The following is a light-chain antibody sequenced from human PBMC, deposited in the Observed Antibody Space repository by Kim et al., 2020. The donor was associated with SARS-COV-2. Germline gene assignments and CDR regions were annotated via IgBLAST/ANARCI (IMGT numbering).Light chain of an antibody. CDR2: AAA. CDR1: QDMANA. V-gene: IGKV1-27*01. CDR3: QKYNSAPCT. Sequence: GDRVTSPCRASQDMANALASYQQKPGKVPQALIYAAATLQAGVPSRFSGSGSGTEFTLTIGSLQTEDVATYYCQKYNSAPCTFGPGTKVHIK. J-gene: IGKJ1*01.